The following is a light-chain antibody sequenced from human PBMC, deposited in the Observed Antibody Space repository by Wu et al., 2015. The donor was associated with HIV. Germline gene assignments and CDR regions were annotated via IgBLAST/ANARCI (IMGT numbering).Light chain of an antibody. V-gene: IGKV1-5*03. Sequence: DIQMTQSPSTLSASVGDRVTITCQASQSIGSWLAWYQQKPGKAPKLLIYKTSNLESGVPSRFSGSGSGTEFTLTISSLQPDDFATYYCQLSGSFGQGTKLEIK. J-gene: IGKJ2*04. CDR2: KTS. CDR1: QSIGSW. CDR3: QLSGS.